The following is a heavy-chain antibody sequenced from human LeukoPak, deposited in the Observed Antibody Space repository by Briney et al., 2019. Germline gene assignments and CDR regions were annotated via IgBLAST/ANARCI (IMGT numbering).Heavy chain of an antibody. J-gene: IGHJ4*02. CDR2: IYPSSSGT. CDR1: GYTFTNYH. CDR3: ARDLPFED. D-gene: IGHD2/OR15-2a*01. Sequence: ASVKVSCKASGYTFTNYHMHWVRQAPGQGLEWMGRIYPSSSGTNYAQKFQGRITLTTDTSINTAYMELSRLRSDDTAVYYCARDLPFEDWGQGTLVTVSS. V-gene: IGHV1-2*06.